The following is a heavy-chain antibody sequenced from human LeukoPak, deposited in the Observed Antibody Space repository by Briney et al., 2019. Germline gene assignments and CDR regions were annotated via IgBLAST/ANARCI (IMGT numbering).Heavy chain of an antibody. D-gene: IGHD3-22*01. V-gene: IGHV3-33*06. CDR2: IMYDGSNK. J-gene: IGHJ4*02. CDR3: AKDREYDDSCDYNG. Sequence: GRSLRLSCAASGFTFSGFGIHWVRQAPGEGLEWVTLIMYDGSNKYYADSVKGRFTISRDNSKNTMYLQMNSLRAEDTAVYYCAKDREYDDSCDYNGWGQGTLVTVSS. CDR1: GFTFSGFG.